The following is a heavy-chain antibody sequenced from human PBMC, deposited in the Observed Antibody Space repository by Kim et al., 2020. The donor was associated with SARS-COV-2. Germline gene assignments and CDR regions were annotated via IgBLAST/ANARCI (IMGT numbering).Heavy chain of an antibody. Sequence: YYADSVKGRFTISRDNSKNTLYLQMNSLRAEDTAVYYCAKRDGTTFAFDYWGQGTLVTVSS. V-gene: IGHV3-23*01. J-gene: IGHJ4*02. D-gene: IGHD1-1*01. CDR3: AKRDGTTFAFDY.